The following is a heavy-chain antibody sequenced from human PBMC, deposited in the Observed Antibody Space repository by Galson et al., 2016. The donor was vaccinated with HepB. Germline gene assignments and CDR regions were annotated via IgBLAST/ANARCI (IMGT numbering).Heavy chain of an antibody. CDR3: ARDGVNGDYVWRGFDI. V-gene: IGHV2-70*04. J-gene: IGHJ3*02. CDR2: IDWDDDK. Sequence: PALVKPTQTLTLTCTFSGFSLSSTGMRVSWIRQPPGKALEWLARIDWDDDKFYRTSLKTRLTISKDTSKNQVVLTMSNMNPVDTATYYCARDGVNGDYVWRGFDIWGQGTMVTVSS. CDR1: GFSLSSTGMR. D-gene: IGHD4-17*01.